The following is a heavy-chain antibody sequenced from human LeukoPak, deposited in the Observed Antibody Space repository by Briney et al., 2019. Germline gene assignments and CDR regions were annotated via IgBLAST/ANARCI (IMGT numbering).Heavy chain of an antibody. Sequence: GGSLRLSCAASGFTFSGYGMHWVRQAPGKGLEWVAFVRYDSSNKYYADSVKGRFTVSRDNSKNTLYLQMNSLRAEDTAVYYCARESVYYYGSGRPIGFDYWGQGTLVTVSS. J-gene: IGHJ4*02. V-gene: IGHV3-30*02. CDR2: VRYDSSNK. CDR1: GFTFSGYG. CDR3: ARESVYYYGSGRPIGFDY. D-gene: IGHD3-10*01.